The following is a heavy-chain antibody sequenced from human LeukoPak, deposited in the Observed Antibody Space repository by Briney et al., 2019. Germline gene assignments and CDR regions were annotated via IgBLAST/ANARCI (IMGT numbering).Heavy chain of an antibody. D-gene: IGHD3-10*01. J-gene: IGHJ6*03. CDR2: ISSSSSYI. CDR1: GFTFSSYS. V-gene: IGHV3-21*01. Sequence: PGGSLRLSCAASGFTFSSYSMNWVRRAPGKRLERVSSISSSSSYIYYADSVKGRFTISRDNAKNSLYLQMNSLRAEDTAVYYCARDRRGSYYNVAYYYYMDVWGIGTTVTVSS. CDR3: ARDRRGSYYNVAYYYYMDV.